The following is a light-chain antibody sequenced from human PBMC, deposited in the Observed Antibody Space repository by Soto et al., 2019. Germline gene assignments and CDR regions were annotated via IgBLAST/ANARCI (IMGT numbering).Light chain of an antibody. Sequence: DIQMTQSPSSLSASVGDRVTLTCRASQDIGQYLAWYQQRPGKVPKLLIYYVSNLQSGVPSRFSGSGSGTEFTLSISSLQPEDVATYYCLKYTKDAPGTFGQGTKVVI. J-gene: IGKJ1*01. CDR1: QDIGQY. CDR3: LKYTKDAPGT. CDR2: YVS. V-gene: IGKV1-27*01.